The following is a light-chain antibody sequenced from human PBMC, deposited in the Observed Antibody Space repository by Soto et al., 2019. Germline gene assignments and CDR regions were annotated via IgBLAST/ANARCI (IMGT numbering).Light chain of an antibody. CDR2: EGS. CDR1: SGDVGTYNL. V-gene: IGLV2-23*01. CDR3: CSYATSSTWV. Sequence: QSALTQPASVSGSPGQSITISCTGTSGDVGTYNLVSWYQQHPGKAPKLMIYEGSKRPSGVSNRFSGSKSGNTASLTISGLHAEDEADYYCCSYATSSTWVFGGGTKLTV. J-gene: IGLJ3*02.